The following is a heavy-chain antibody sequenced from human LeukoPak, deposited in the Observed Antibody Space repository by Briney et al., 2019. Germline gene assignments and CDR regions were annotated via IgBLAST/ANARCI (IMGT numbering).Heavy chain of an antibody. Sequence: KPSETLSLTCAVSDYSISSGYYWGWIRQPPGKGLEWIGSIYHSGSTYYNPSLKSRVTISVDTSKNQFSLKLSSVTAADTAVYYCARLKAPDYYYYMDVWGKGTTVTVSS. CDR3: ARLKAPDYYYYMDV. J-gene: IGHJ6*03. V-gene: IGHV4-38-2*01. CDR2: IYHSGST. CDR1: DYSISSGYY.